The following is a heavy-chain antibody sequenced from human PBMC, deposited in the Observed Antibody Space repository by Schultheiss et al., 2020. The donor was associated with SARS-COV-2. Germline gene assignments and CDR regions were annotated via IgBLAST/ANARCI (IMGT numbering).Heavy chain of an antibody. D-gene: IGHD5-12*01. CDR1: GFTFSSYW. V-gene: IGHV3-23*01. CDR2: ISGSGGST. J-gene: IGHJ6*02. Sequence: GGSLRLSCAASGFTFSSYWMHWVRQAPGKGLVWVSAISGSGGSTYYADSVKGRFTISRDSSKNTVYLQMNSLRADDTAVYYCARDSRYSGYDWANYGMDVWGQGTTVTVSS. CDR3: ARDSRYSGYDWANYGMDV.